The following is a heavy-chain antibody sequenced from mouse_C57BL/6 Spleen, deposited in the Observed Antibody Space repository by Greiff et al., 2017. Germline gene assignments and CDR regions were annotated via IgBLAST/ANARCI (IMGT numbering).Heavy chain of an antibody. D-gene: IGHD1-1*01. CDR1: GFTFSSYG. CDR3: ARHRDYYGSSYVGYFDV. V-gene: IGHV5-6*01. J-gene: IGHJ1*03. Sequence: EVKLMESGGDLVKPGGSLKLSCAASGFTFSSYGMSWVRQTPDKRLEWVATISSGGSYTSYPDSVKGRFTISRDNAKNTLYLQMSSLKSEDTAMYYCARHRDYYGSSYVGYFDVWGTGTTVTVSS. CDR2: ISSGGSYT.